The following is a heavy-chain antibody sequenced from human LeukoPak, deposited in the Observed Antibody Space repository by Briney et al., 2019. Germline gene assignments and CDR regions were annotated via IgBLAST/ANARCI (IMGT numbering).Heavy chain of an antibody. Sequence: SVKVSCKASGGTFSSYAISWVRQAPGQGLEWMGRIIPILGIANYAQKFQGRVTITADKSTSTAYMELSSLRSEDTAVYYCARDQGYYGSGSYNYYYGMDVRGQGTTVTVSS. D-gene: IGHD3-10*01. CDR2: IIPILGIA. CDR1: GGTFSSYA. J-gene: IGHJ6*02. CDR3: ARDQGYYGSGSYNYYYGMDV. V-gene: IGHV1-69*04.